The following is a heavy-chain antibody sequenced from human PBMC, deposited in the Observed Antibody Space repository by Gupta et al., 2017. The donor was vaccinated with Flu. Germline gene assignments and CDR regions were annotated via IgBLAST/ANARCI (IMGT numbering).Heavy chain of an antibody. CDR2: VNPSSGDT. J-gene: IGHJ6*02. CDR1: GYVFGDYY. V-gene: IGHV1-2*02. D-gene: IGHD2-8*02. CDR3: ARLKTGGRYYYSGLDV. Sequence: QVELLPSGAEVKQPGASVRVSCQASGYVFGDYYIHWVRQAPGQGPEWMGWVNPSSGDTKYAQNLQSRVLMTRDSSITTAYMELFRLRSDDTAIYYCARLKTGGRYYYSGLDVWGQGTTVTVSS.